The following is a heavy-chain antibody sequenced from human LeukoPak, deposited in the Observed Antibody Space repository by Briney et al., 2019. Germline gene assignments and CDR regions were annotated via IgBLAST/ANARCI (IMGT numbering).Heavy chain of an antibody. CDR1: GGSISSSSYY. CDR3: AGFYYDILTGYYPRRGPYFDY. Sequence: ASETLSLTCTVSGGSISSSSYYWGWIRQPPGKGLEWIGSIYYSGSTYYNPSLKSRVTISVDTSKNQFSLKLSSVTAADTAVYYCAGFYYDILTGYYPRRGPYFDYWGQGTLVTVSS. D-gene: IGHD3-9*01. CDR2: IYYSGST. J-gene: IGHJ4*02. V-gene: IGHV4-39*07.